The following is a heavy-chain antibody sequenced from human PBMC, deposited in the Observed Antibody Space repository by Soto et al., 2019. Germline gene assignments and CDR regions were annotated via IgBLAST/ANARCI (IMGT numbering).Heavy chain of an antibody. Sequence: GGSLRLSCAASGFTFSRYWMHWVRQAPGKGLVWVSRINSDGINTVYADSGKGRFTISRDNAKNTLYLQMNSLRPEDTAVYYCTVYYDSSGYYLWGQGTLVTVSS. J-gene: IGHJ5*02. CDR1: GFTFSRYW. CDR3: TVYYDSSGYYL. D-gene: IGHD3-22*01. V-gene: IGHV3-74*01. CDR2: INSDGINT.